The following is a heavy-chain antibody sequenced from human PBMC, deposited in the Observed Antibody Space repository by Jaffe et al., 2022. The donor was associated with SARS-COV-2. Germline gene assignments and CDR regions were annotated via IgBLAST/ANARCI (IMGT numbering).Heavy chain of an antibody. D-gene: IGHD6-6*01. CDR2: ISYDGSNK. CDR3: AKEINRSSFFQH. Sequence: QVQLVESGGGVVQPGRSLRLSCAASGFTFSSYGIHWVRQAPGKGLEWVAVISYDGSNKYYADSVKGRFTVSRDNSKKTVYLQMNNLRTEDTAVYYCAKEINRSSFFQHWGQGTLVTVSS. J-gene: IGHJ1*01. CDR1: GFTFSSYG. V-gene: IGHV3-30*18.